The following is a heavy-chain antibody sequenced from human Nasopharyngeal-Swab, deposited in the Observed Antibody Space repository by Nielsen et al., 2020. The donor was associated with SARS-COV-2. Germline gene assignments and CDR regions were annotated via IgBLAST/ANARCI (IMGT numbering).Heavy chain of an antibody. D-gene: IGHD3-22*01. CDR1: GGSISSGGYY. J-gene: IGHJ3*02. CDR3: AREGYYDSSGYLRGAFDI. Sequence: SETLSLTCTVSGGSISSGGYYRSWIRQHPGKGLEWIGYIYYSGSTYFNPSLKSRVTISVDTSKNQFSLKLSSVTAADTAVYYCAREGYYDSSGYLRGAFDIWGQGTMVTVSS. V-gene: IGHV4-31*03. CDR2: IYYSGST.